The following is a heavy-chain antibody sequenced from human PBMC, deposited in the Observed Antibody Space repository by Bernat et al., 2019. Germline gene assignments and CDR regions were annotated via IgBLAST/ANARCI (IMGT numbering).Heavy chain of an antibody. CDR1: GFTFSNAW. Sequence: EVQLVESGGGLVKPGGSLRLSCAASGFTFSNAWMNWVRQAPGKGLEWVGRIKSKTDGRTKDYAAPVKGRFTISRDDTKNTLYLQMNSLKTADTAVYYCTTELWFGELGLDPNDYWGQGTLVTVSS. D-gene: IGHD3-10*01. J-gene: IGHJ4*02. V-gene: IGHV3-15*07. CDR3: TTELWFGELGLDPNDY. CDR2: IKSKTDGRTK.